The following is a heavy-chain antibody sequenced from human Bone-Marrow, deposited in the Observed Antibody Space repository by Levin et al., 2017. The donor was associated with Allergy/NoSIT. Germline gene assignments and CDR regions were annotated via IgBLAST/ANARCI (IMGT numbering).Heavy chain of an antibody. CDR3: WSGGSGHPRGYYFDY. J-gene: IGHJ4*02. CDR1: GGSFSGYY. Sequence: TSETLSLTCAVYGGSFSGYYWSWIRQPPGKGLEWIGEINHSGSTNYNPSLKSRVTISVDTSKNQFSLKLSSVTAADTAVYYCWSGGSGHPRGYYFDYWGQGTLVTVSS. V-gene: IGHV4-34*01. CDR2: INHSGST. D-gene: IGHD6-19*01.